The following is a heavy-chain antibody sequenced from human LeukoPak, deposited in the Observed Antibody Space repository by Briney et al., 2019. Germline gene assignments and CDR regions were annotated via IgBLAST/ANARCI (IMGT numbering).Heavy chain of an antibody. CDR2: ISSSSSSTI. CDR1: GFTFSSYS. Sequence: PGRSLRLSCAASGFTFSSYSMNWVRQAPGKGLEWVSYISSSSSSTIYYADSVKGRFTISRDNAKNSLYLQMNSLRAEDTAVYYCARDRRSGGYDFWSGYGGAWFDPWGQGTLVTVSS. CDR3: ARDRRSGGYDFWSGYGGAWFDP. V-gene: IGHV3-48*01. J-gene: IGHJ5*02. D-gene: IGHD3-3*01.